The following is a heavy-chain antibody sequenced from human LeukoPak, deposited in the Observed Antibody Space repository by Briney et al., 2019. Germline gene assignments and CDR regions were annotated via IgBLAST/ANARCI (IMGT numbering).Heavy chain of an antibody. D-gene: IGHD4-17*01. CDR2: TSYDESTK. CDR3: ARDWAYGDYLHGMDV. V-gene: IGHV3-30-3*01. Sequence: GGSLRLSCAASAFTFSSYAMHWVRQAPGKGLEWVAVTSYDESTKHYADSVKGRFTISRDNYKNTLYLQMNSLRADDTAVYYCARDWAYGDYLHGMDVWGQGTTVTVSS. J-gene: IGHJ6*02. CDR1: AFTFSSYA.